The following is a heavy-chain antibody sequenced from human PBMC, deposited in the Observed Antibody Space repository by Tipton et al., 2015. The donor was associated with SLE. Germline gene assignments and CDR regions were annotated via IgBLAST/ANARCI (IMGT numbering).Heavy chain of an antibody. CDR2: IYYSGST. CDR3: ARDREFLWYETVGDAFEH. V-gene: IGHV4-39*07. D-gene: IGHD6-13*01. J-gene: IGHJ3*01. CDR1: GGSISSSSYY. Sequence: LRLSCTVSGGSISSSSYYWGWIRQPPGKGLEWIGSIYYSGSTNYNPSLKSRATISIDTSKNQFSLKRTSVTAADSAVYFCARDREFLWYETVGDAFEHWGQGKMVTVSS.